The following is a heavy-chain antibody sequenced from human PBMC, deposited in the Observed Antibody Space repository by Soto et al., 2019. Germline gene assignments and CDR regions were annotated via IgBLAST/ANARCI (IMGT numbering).Heavy chain of an antibody. CDR1: GGTFSSYA. Sequence: QVQLVQSGAEVKKPGSSVKVSCKASGGTFSSYAISWVRQAPGQGLEWMGGIIPIFGTANYAQKFQGRVTINADESTSTAYMELSSLRSEDTAMYYYARDRGRLERQRKFPAFDIWGQGTMVTVSS. J-gene: IGHJ3*02. CDR2: IIPIFGTA. D-gene: IGHD1-1*01. CDR3: ARDRGRLERQRKFPAFDI. V-gene: IGHV1-69*01.